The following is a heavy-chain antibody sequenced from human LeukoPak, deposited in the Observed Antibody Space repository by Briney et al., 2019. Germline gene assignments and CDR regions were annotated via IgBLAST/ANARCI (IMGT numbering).Heavy chain of an antibody. Sequence: ASVKVSCKASGYRFTSYGIFWVRQAPGQGLEWMGWINPNSGGTNYAQKFQGRVTMTRDTSISTAYMELSRLRSDDTAVYYCARARATYFIAALAYWGQGTLVTVSS. V-gene: IGHV1-2*02. J-gene: IGHJ4*02. D-gene: IGHD6-6*01. CDR2: INPNSGGT. CDR3: ARARATYFIAALAY. CDR1: GYRFTSYG.